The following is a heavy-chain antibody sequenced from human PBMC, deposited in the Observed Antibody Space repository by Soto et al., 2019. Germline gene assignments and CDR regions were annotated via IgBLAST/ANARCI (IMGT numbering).Heavy chain of an antibody. Sequence: GGSLRLSCAASGFIFTNYAMNWVRQAPGKGLEWVSTISYSGGSSHYADSVKGRFTISRDNARNTLDLQMNSLRADDTAVYYCAKDESTDFYESGDYWGQGILATVSS. D-gene: IGHD3-22*01. J-gene: IGHJ4*02. CDR1: GFIFTNYA. V-gene: IGHV3-23*01. CDR2: ISYSGGSS. CDR3: AKDESTDFYESGDY.